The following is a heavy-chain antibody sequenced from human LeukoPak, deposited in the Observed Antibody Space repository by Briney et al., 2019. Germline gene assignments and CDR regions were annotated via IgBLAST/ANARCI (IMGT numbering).Heavy chain of an antibody. CDR1: GGTFSSYA. J-gene: IGHJ4*02. CDR2: IIPIFGTA. Sequence: SVKVSCKASGGTFSSYAISWVRQAPGQGLEWMGGIIPIFGTANYAQKFQGRVTITADESTSTAYMELSSPRSEDTAVYYCARDVSSGYPAGIFDYWGQGTLVTVSS. D-gene: IGHD3-22*01. CDR3: ARDVSSGYPAGIFDY. V-gene: IGHV1-69*13.